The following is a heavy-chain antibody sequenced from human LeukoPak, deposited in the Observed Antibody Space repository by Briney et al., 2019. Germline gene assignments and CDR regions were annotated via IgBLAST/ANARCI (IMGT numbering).Heavy chain of an antibody. CDR1: GFTFSSYS. V-gene: IGHV3-48*01. D-gene: IGHD3-3*01. CDR2: ISSSSTI. Sequence: PGGSLRLSCAASGFTFSSYSVNWVRQAPGKGLEWVSYISSSSTIYYADSVKGRFTISRDHSKNTLFLQMNNLRAEDTALYYCAKLPSLTIFFDFYFDYWGQGTLVTVSS. J-gene: IGHJ4*02. CDR3: AKLPSLTIFFDFYFDY.